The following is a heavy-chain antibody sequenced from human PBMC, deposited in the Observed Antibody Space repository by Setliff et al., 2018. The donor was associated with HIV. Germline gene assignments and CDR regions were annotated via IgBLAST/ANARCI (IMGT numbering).Heavy chain of an antibody. J-gene: IGHJ4*02. CDR2: IKQDGSEK. Sequence: QPGGSLRLSCAASGLTFSSHWMSWIRQAPGKGLEWVASIKQDGSEKYFVDSVKGRFTISRDNAKDSMYLQMNSLRGEDTAVYYCATNFLYDILTGYFPYQFDQWGRGTLVTVSS. CDR1: GLTFSSHW. CDR3: ATNFLYDILTGYFPYQFDQ. V-gene: IGHV3-7*01. D-gene: IGHD3-9*01.